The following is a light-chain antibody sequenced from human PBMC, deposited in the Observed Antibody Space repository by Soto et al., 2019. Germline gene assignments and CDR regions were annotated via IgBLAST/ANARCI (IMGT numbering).Light chain of an antibody. J-gene: IGKJ4*01. Sequence: DIVLTQSPGTLSLSPGERATLSCRASQSVSSSYLAWYQHKPGQSPRLLIYGTSSRATGIPDRFSGSGSGTGFTLTISRLEPEDSAVYYCQQYGNSPTFGGGTRWIT. CDR3: QQYGNSPT. CDR2: GTS. CDR1: QSVSSSY. V-gene: IGKV3-20*01.